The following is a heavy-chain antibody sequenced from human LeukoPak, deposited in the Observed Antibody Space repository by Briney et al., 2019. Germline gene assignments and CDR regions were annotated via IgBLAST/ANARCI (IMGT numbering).Heavy chain of an antibody. CDR2: IRYDGSDK. CDR3: ANQRRDSSSSPSRFHFDY. Sequence: GGSLRLSCAASGFTFSNNGMHWVRQAPGKGLEGVAVIRYDGSDKYYADSVKGRFTISKDNSKNSLYLQMNNLRAEDTAVYYWANQRRDSSSSPSRFHFDYWGQGTLVTVSS. CDR1: GFTFSNNG. D-gene: IGHD6-6*01. J-gene: IGHJ4*02. V-gene: IGHV3-30*02.